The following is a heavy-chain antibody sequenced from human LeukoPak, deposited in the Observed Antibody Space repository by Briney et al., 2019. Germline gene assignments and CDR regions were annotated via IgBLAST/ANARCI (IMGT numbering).Heavy chain of an antibody. Sequence: GGSLRLSCAASGFTFSDHYMGWVRQAPGKGLECVSYIRYNGGDIYYADSVKGRFTISRDNARNSLYLQVNSLRAEDTAVYYCARGGGTYDAFDIWGQGTMVTVSS. V-gene: IGHV3-11*04. J-gene: IGHJ3*02. CDR1: GFTFSDHY. CDR3: ARGGGTYDAFDI. D-gene: IGHD1-26*01. CDR2: IRYNGGDI.